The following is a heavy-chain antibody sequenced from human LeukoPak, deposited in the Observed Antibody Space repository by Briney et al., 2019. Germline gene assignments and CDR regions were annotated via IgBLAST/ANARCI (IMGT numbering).Heavy chain of an antibody. CDR1: GFTFSGSA. CDR2: IRSKANSYAT. CDR3: IRYYYGSGSLV. Sequence: GGSLRLSCAASGFTFSGSAMHWVRQASGKGLEWVGRIRSKANSYATAYAASVKGRFTISRDDSKNTAYLQMNSLKTEDTAVYYWIRYYYGSGSLVWGQGSTVTVSS. J-gene: IGHJ6*02. D-gene: IGHD3-10*01. V-gene: IGHV3-73*01.